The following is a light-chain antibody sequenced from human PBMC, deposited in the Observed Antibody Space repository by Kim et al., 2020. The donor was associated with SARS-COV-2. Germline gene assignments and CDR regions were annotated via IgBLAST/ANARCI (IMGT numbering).Light chain of an antibody. J-gene: IGLJ2*01. CDR1: SSNIGSNS. CDR3: AAWDDSLSAGV. Sequence: GQKVTLSCSGSSSNIGSNSVSWYQQLPGTAPKLLIYDNNKRPSGIPERFSASRSGTSATLDITGLQTGDEADYHCAAWDDSLSAGVFGGGTKVTVL. CDR2: DNN. V-gene: IGLV1-51*01.